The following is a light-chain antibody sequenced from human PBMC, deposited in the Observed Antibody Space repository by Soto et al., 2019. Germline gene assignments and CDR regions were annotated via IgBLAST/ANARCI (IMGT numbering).Light chain of an antibody. CDR1: QSVLYRSNNKNY. CDR2: WAS. CDR3: EQYYSTLF. J-gene: IGKJ4*01. Sequence: DIVMTQSPDSLAVSLGERATINCKSSQSVLYRSNNKNYLAWYQQKPGQPPKLLIYWASTRESGVPDRFSGSGSGTDFTLTISSLQAEDVAVYYCEQYYSTLFFGGVTKVEIK. V-gene: IGKV4-1*01.